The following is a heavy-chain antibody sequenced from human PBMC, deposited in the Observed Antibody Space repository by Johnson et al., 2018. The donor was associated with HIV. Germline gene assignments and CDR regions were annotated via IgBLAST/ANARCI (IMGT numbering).Heavy chain of an antibody. J-gene: IGHJ3*02. CDR1: GFTFSNAW. D-gene: IGHD1-26*01. CDR3: VKGVVGAEDVFDI. CDR2: IKSKTDGGTT. V-gene: IGHV3-15*01. Sequence: VQLVESGGGLVKPGGSLRLSCAASGFTFSNAWMSWVRQAPGKGLEWVGRIKSKTDGGTTDYAAPVKGRFTISRDDSKNTLYLQMNSLRAEDTAVYYCVKGVVGAEDVFDIWGQGTMVTVSS.